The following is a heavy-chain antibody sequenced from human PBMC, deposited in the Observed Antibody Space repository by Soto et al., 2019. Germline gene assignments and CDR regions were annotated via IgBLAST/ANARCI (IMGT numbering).Heavy chain of an antibody. J-gene: IGHJ4*01. V-gene: IGHV4-31*03. CDR3: ARGDGGSVYLYY. D-gene: IGHD3-16*01. Sequence: QVQLQESGPGLVKPSQPLSRTCTVSGGSISSGGYYWSLIRQHTGKGLEWIWYIYYRGSTYSNPSLQSRVTMSVDTSKNHYSLKLTSATAEDTVVYYCARGDGGSVYLYYWCHAAMLAVAS. CDR2: IYYRGST. CDR1: GGSISSGGYY.